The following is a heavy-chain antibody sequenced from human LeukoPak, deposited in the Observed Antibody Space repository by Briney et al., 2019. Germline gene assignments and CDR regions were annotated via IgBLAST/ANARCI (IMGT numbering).Heavy chain of an antibody. J-gene: IGHJ4*02. CDR2: INPNSGDT. Sequence: GASVKVSCKASGYTFTAYHMHWVRQAPGQGLEWMGRINPNSGDTNYAQKFQGRVTMTRDTSISTAYMELSRLRSDDTAVYYCARVAVAEYFDYWGQGTLVTVSS. CDR1: GYTFTAYH. V-gene: IGHV1-2*06. D-gene: IGHD6-19*01. CDR3: ARVAVAEYFDY.